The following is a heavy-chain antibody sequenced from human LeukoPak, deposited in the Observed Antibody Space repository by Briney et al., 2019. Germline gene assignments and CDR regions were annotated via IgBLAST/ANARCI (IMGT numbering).Heavy chain of an antibody. CDR2: IYSGGST. CDR1: GFTVSSNY. D-gene: IGHD1-26*01. V-gene: IGHV3-66*01. J-gene: IGHJ4*02. Sequence: GGSLRLSCAASGFTVSSNYMSWVRQAPGKGLEWVSVIYSGGSTYYADSVKGRFTISRDNSKNTLYLQMNSLRAEDTAVYYCARVLAGGSYYGDYWGQGTLVTVSS. CDR3: ARVLAGGSYYGDY.